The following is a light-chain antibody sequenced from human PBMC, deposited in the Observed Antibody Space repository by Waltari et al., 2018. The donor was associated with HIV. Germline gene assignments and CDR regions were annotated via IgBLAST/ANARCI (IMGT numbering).Light chain of an antibody. CDR3: QSYDSSLSGFWV. Sequence: QSVLPQPPSVSGAPGQRVTISCTGNSSHTRAGYDLHRSQQLPGIPPKLLIYGDSNRPSGVPDRFSGSKSGTSASLAITGLQAEDEADYYCQSYDSSLSGFWVFGGGTKLTVL. CDR2: GDS. CDR1: SSHTRAGYD. J-gene: IGLJ3*02. V-gene: IGLV1-40*01.